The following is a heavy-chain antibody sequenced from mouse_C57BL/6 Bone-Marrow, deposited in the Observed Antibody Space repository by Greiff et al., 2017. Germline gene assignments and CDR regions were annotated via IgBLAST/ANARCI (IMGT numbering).Heavy chain of an antibody. CDR2: IDPSDSYT. Sequence: QVQLQQPGAELVRPGTSVKLSCKASGYTFTSYWMHWVKQRPGQGLEWIGVIDPSDSYTNYNQKFKGKATLTVATSSSTAYLQLSSRTSEDSAVYYCAMKGIYYGLWFAYWGQGTLVTVSA. CDR1: GYTFTSYW. J-gene: IGHJ3*01. CDR3: AMKGIYYGLWFAY. D-gene: IGHD2-1*01. V-gene: IGHV1-59*01.